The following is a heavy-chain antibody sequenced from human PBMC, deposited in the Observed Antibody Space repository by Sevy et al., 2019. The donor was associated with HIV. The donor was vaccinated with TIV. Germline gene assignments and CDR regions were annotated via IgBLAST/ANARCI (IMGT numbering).Heavy chain of an antibody. V-gene: IGHV3-20*04. CDR3: AREKSCGGACYYIDY. CDR2: INWNGGST. Sequence: GGSLRLSCAASGFTFDDYGMSWVRQVPGKGLEWVSSINWNGGSTSYTDFVKGRFTISRDNAKNSLFLQVNSLRAEDTALYYCAREKSCGGACYYIDYWGQGVLVTVSS. D-gene: IGHD2-21*02. CDR1: GFTFDDYG. J-gene: IGHJ4*02.